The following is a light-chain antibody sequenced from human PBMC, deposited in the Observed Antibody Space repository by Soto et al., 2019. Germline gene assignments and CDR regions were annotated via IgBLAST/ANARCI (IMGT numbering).Light chain of an antibody. CDR2: DVF. Sequence: AIQVTQSPSSLSASVGDTVTITCRASQGISSAFAWYQQKPGKVPRLLIYDVFNLQSGDPSRFSGSGSGKDFTLTISRRQPEDFETYYGYQLETYPLTFGEGPRLEVK. CDR3: YQLETYPLT. J-gene: IGKJ5*01. CDR1: QGISSA. V-gene: IGKV1-13*02.